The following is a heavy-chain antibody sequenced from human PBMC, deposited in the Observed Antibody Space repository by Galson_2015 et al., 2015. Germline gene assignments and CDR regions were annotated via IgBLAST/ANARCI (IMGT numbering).Heavy chain of an antibody. Sequence: SLRLSCAASGFTFSSYAMSWVRQAPGKGLEWVSAISGSGGSTYYADSVKGRFTISRDNSKNTLYLQMNSLRAEDTAVYYCAREGSSSSWYSIPFDYWGQGTLVTVSS. V-gene: IGHV3-23*01. CDR1: GFTFSSYA. J-gene: IGHJ4*02. CDR2: ISGSGGST. D-gene: IGHD6-13*01. CDR3: AREGSSSSWYSIPFDY.